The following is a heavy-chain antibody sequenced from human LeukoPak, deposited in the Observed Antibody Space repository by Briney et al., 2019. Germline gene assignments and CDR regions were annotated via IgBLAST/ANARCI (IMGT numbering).Heavy chain of an antibody. J-gene: IGHJ5*02. Sequence: SETLSLTCTVSGGSISSYYWSWIRQPPGKGLEWIGSIYHSGSTYYNPSLKSRVTISVDTSKNQFSLKLSSVTAADTAVYYCATSSGYARFYWFDPWGQGTLVTVSS. D-gene: IGHD5-12*01. CDR3: ATSSGYARFYWFDP. V-gene: IGHV4-59*04. CDR2: IYHSGST. CDR1: GGSISSYY.